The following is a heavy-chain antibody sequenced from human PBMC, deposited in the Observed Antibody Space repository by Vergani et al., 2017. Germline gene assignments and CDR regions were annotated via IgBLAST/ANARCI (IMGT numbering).Heavy chain of an antibody. CDR3: ATAAAVDY. Sequence: QVHLVESGGGVVQPGRSLRLSCVVSGFTSSYYGMHWVRQAPGKGLEWVAVISYDGTQKYYADSVKGRFTISRDNSKSTLYLQMNSLRTEDTAVYYCATAAAVDYWGQGTLVTVSS. D-gene: IGHD6-13*01. CDR2: ISYDGTQK. V-gene: IGHV3-30*03. J-gene: IGHJ4*02. CDR1: GFTSSYYG.